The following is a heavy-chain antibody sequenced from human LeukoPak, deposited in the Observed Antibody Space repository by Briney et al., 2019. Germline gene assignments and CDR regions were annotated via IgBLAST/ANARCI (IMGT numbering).Heavy chain of an antibody. V-gene: IGHV4-4*07. CDR3: AREEYYYDSSGYYFQH. CDR1: GGSISSYY. CDR2: IYTSGST. D-gene: IGHD3-22*01. Sequence: SETLSLTCTVSGGSISSYYWSWIRQPAGKGLEWIGRIYTSGSTNYNPSLKSRVTISVDKSKNQFSLKLSSVTAADTAVYYCAREEYYYDSSGYYFQHWGQGTLVTVSS. J-gene: IGHJ1*01.